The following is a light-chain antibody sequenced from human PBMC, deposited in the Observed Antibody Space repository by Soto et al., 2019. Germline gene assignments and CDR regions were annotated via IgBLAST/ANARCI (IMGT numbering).Light chain of an antibody. CDR1: QDISNY. Sequence: DIQMTQSPSSLSASVGDRVTITCPASQDISNYLNWYQQKSGKAPQLLIYDAYNLETGVPSRLSGSGSGTDFTFTISSLQPEDSGTYYCQQYNNRPYTFGQGTKLEIK. V-gene: IGKV1-33*01. CDR3: QQYNNRPYT. CDR2: DAY. J-gene: IGKJ2*01.